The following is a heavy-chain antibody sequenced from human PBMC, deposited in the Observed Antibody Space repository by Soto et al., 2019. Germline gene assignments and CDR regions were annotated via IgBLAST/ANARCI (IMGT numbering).Heavy chain of an antibody. J-gene: IGHJ6*03. CDR1: GGSISNYF. Sequence: SETLSLTCTVSGGSISNYFWSWIRQPPGKGLEWIGYIYYTGTTNYNPSVKSRVTMSADTSKNQFSLKLSSVTAEDTAVYYCARHGYYYYYMDVWGKGTTVTVSS. CDR3: ARHGYYYYYMDV. V-gene: IGHV4-59*08. CDR2: IYYTGTT.